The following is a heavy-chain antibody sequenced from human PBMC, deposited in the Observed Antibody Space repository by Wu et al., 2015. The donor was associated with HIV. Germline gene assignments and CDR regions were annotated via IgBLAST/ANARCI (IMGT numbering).Heavy chain of an antibody. V-gene: IGHV1-8*01. J-gene: IGHJ4*02. CDR3: ARRELPYYFHY. D-gene: IGHD3-10*01. Sequence: QVQLVQSGAEVKKPGASVKVSCKASGYTFSDYDINWFRQTAGQGLEWMAWMNPRSGSTGFAQKFQGRVTLTRTTSINTVYMDLTNLRSDDTAVYYCARRELPYYFHYWGRGNAGHRLL. CDR1: GYTFSDYD. CDR2: MNPRSGST.